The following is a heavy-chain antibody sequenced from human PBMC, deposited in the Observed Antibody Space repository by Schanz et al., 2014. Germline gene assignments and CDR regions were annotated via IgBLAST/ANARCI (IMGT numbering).Heavy chain of an antibody. CDR2: IYYSGNT. CDR1: GGSISTSNHY. V-gene: IGHV4-39*01. Sequence: QLQLQESGPGLVKPLETLSLTCTVSGGSISTSNHYWGWIRQPPGKGLEWIGSIYYSGNTYYNPSLRSGVTISVDTSKNQFSRKWSSVTAADTAVYYCARQNLGYCSSTDCKNWFDPWGQGTLVTVSS. D-gene: IGHD2-2*01. J-gene: IGHJ5*02. CDR3: ARQNLGYCSSTDCKNWFDP.